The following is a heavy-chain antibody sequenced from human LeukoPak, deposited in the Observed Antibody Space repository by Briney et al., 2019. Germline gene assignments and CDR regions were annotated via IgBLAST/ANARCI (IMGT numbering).Heavy chain of an antibody. Sequence: PSETLSLTCTVSGGSISSSSYYWGWIRQPPGKGLEWIGSIYHSGSTYYNPSLKSRVTISVDTSKNQFSLKLSSVTAADTAVYYCARELVPAAIQVCWFDPWGQGTLVTVSS. J-gene: IGHJ5*02. CDR3: ARELVPAAIQVCWFDP. D-gene: IGHD2-2*02. CDR2: IYHSGST. V-gene: IGHV4-39*07. CDR1: GGSISSSSYY.